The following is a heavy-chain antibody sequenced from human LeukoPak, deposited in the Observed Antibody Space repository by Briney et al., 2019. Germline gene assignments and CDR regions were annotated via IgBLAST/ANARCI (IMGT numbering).Heavy chain of an antibody. Sequence: GGSLRLSCAASGFTFSSYEMNWVRQAPGKGLEWVSYISSSGSTIYYADSVKGRFTISRDNAKNSLYLQMNSLRAEDTALYYCAREIGLRYFDWLKDAFDIWGQGTMVTVSS. CDR3: AREIGLRYFDWLKDAFDI. CDR1: GFTFSSYE. D-gene: IGHD3-9*01. J-gene: IGHJ3*02. V-gene: IGHV3-48*03. CDR2: ISSSGSTI.